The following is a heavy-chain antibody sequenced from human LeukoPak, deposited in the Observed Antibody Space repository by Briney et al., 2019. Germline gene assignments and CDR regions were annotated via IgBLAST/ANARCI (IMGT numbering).Heavy chain of an antibody. J-gene: IGHJ4*02. CDR2: IWYDGRNK. V-gene: IGHV3-33*01. D-gene: IGHD2-15*01. Sequence: GRSLRLSCVLSGLPFNTLGMPWVRQAPGKGLGWVAVIWYDGRNKYYADSVKGRFTISRDDSKNTLFLQMNSLRVEDTAVYYCATDGPPEEVVSATFDYWGRGALVTVSS. CDR1: GLPFNTLG. CDR3: ATDGPPEEVVSATFDY.